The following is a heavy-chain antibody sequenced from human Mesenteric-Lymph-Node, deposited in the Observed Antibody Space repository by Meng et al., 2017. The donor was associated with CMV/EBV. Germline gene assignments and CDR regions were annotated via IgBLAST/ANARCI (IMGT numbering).Heavy chain of an antibody. CDR1: GYTFTNYA. Sequence: CNTSGYTFTNYASHWVRQAPGHRPEWMGWINTGNGKTIYSQNFQGRVTVSSDTSASAAYMELSSLRSEDTAVYYCATVYSADSGSPDYWGQGTLVTVSS. J-gene: IGHJ4*02. CDR3: ATVYSADSGSPDY. V-gene: IGHV1-3*04. CDR2: INTGNGKT. D-gene: IGHD3-10*01.